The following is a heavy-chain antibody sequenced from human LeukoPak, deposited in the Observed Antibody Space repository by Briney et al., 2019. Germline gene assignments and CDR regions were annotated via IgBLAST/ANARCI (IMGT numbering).Heavy chain of an antibody. CDR2: MNPKSGNT. D-gene: IGHD1-26*01. Sequence: GASVKVSCKASGYTFTSYDINWVRQAPGQGLEWMGWMNPKSGNTGYAQKFKGRVTMTRDTSRSTAYMELGSLRPEDTAVYYCARVTGSIDYWGQGTLVTVSS. V-gene: IGHV1-8*01. CDR3: ARVTGSIDY. CDR1: GYTFTSYD. J-gene: IGHJ4*02.